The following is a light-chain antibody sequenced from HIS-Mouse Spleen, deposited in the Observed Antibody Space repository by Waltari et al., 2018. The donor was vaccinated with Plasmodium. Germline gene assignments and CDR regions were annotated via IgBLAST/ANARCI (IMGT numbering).Light chain of an antibody. CDR1: SSDVGGHNY. CDR2: DVS. CDR3: CSYAGSYTFV. V-gene: IGLV2-11*01. J-gene: IGLJ1*01. Sequence: QSALTQPRSVSGSPGPSATIPCPGTSSDVGGHNYVSWYQQHPGKAPQLMIDDVSKRPSGVPDRFSGSKSGNTASLTISGLQAEDEADYYCCSYAGSYTFVFGTGTKVTVL.